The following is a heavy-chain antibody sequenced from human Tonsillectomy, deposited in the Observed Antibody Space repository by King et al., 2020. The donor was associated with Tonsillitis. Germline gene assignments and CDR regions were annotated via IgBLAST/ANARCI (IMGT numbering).Heavy chain of an antibody. D-gene: IGHD2-2*01. CDR2: IWYDGSNK. V-gene: IGHV3-33*01. Sequence: VQLVESGGGVVQPGRSLRLSCAASGFTFSSYGMHWVRQAPGKGLEWVAVIWYDGSNKYYADSVKGRFTISRDNSKNTLSLQMNSLRAEDTAVYYCARAYCSSTSCYGYFDYWGQGTLVTVSS. CDR1: GFTFSSYG. CDR3: ARAYCSSTSCYGYFDY. J-gene: IGHJ4*02.